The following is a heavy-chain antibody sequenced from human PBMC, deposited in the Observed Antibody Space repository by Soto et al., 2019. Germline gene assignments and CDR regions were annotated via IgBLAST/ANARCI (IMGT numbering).Heavy chain of an antibody. Sequence: SETLSLTCAVYGGSFSGYYWSWIRQPPGKGLEWIGEINHSGSTNYNPSLKSRVTISVDTSKNQFSLKLSSVTAADTAVYYCARKRIFFQPYRPWFDPWGQGTLVTVSS. J-gene: IGHJ5*02. CDR3: ARKRIFFQPYRPWFDP. D-gene: IGHD2-15*01. CDR2: INHSGST. V-gene: IGHV4-34*01. CDR1: GGSFSGYY.